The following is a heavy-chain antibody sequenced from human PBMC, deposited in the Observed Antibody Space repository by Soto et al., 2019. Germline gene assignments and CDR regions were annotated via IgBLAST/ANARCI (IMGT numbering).Heavy chain of an antibody. D-gene: IGHD3-22*01. CDR2: VSYDGSKQ. CDR1: GFTFSNYA. V-gene: IGHV3-30-3*01. J-gene: IGHJ4*02. Sequence: ESGGGVVQPGRSLRVSCAASGFTFSNYAMHWVRQAPGKGLEWVAVVSYDGSKQFYADSVEGRFTISRDSSKSTLYLHMXXXXXXXXXXXXXXXXXVXYYDNSGYYNFDYWGQGTLVTVSS. CDR3: XXXXVXYYDNSGYYNFDY.